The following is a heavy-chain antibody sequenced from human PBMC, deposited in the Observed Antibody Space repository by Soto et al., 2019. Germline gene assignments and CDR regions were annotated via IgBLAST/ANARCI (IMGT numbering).Heavy chain of an antibody. Sequence: GGSLRLSCTASGFTFGDYAMSWFRQAPGKGLEWVGFIRSKAYGGTTEYAASVKGRFTISRDDSKSIAYLQMNSLKTEDTAVYYCTRSGSYLSNYYGMDVWGQGTTVTVSS. J-gene: IGHJ6*02. CDR2: IRSKAYGGTT. D-gene: IGHD1-26*01. CDR3: TRSGSYLSNYYGMDV. V-gene: IGHV3-49*03. CDR1: GFTFGDYA.